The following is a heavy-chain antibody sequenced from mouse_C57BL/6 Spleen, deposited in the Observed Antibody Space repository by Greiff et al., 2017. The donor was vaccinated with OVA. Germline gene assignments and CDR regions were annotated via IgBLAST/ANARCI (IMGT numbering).Heavy chain of an antibody. V-gene: IGHV1-80*01. Sequence: VQLQESGAELVKPGASVKISCTASGFAFSSYWMYWVKQRPGKGLEWIGQIYPGDGDTNYNGKFKGKATLTADKSSSTAYMQLSSLTSEDTAVCFCASYYYYAMDYWGQGTSVTVSS. J-gene: IGHJ4*01. CDR3: ASYYYYAMDY. CDR1: GFAFSSYW. D-gene: IGHD1-1*01. CDR2: IYPGDGDT.